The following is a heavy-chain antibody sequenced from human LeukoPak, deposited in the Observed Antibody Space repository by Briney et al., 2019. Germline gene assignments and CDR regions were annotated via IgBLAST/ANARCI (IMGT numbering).Heavy chain of an antibody. J-gene: IGHJ6*02. CDR3: AKVRGLYYYYGMDV. D-gene: IGHD3/OR15-3a*01. V-gene: IGHV3-23*01. Sequence: GGSLRLSCAASGFTLSSYAMTWVRQAPGKGLEWVSDISGSGASTYYADSVKGRFTISRDNSKNTLYLQMNSLRAEDTAVYYCAKVRGLYYYYGMDVWGQGTTVTVSS. CDR1: GFTLSSYA. CDR2: ISGSGAST.